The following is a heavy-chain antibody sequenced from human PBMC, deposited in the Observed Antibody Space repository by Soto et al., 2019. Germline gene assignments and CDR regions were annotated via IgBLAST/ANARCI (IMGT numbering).Heavy chain of an antibody. CDR1: GGSVSSGSYY. J-gene: IGHJ4*02. V-gene: IGHV4-31*03. CDR3: ARLSSIDSSGYYLDY. CDR2: IYYTGNT. D-gene: IGHD3-22*01. Sequence: SETLSLTCTVSGGSVSSGSYYWSWIRQHPGRGLEWIGYIYYTGNTYYNPSLKSRVTMSIDTSKNQFPLKLTSVTAADTAVYYCARLSSIDSSGYYLDYWGQGTLVTVSS.